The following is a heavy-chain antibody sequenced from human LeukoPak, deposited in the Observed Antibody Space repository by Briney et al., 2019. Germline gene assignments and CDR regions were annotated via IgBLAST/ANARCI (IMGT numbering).Heavy chain of an antibody. CDR2: MQPNTGNT. V-gene: IGHV1-8*01. Sequence: ASVKVSCKASGYTFTSYDINWVRQAPGQGLEWMGWMQPNTGNTAYAQKFQGRVTMTRNTSLRAAYMELSSLRSEDTGVYYCARTNYDSSGYGYYFEYWGQGSMVTVSS. J-gene: IGHJ4*02. D-gene: IGHD3-22*01. CDR3: ARTNYDSSGYGYYFEY. CDR1: GYTFTSYD.